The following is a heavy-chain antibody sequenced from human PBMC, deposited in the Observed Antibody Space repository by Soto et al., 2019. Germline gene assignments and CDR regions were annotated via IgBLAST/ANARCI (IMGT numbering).Heavy chain of an antibody. J-gene: IGHJ4*02. Sequence: CADSVKGRFSISRDNSKNTLYLQMDSLRPDDTALYYCVRDRLRLGELSLMGYFDYWGQGTLVTVSS. V-gene: IGHV3-30*03. CDR3: VRDRLRLGELSLMGYFDY. D-gene: IGHD3-16*02.